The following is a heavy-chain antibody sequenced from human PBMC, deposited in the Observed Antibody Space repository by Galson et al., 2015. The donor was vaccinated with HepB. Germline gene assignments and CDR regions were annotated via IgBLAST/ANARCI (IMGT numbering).Heavy chain of an antibody. Sequence: SVKVSCKASRAIFRSYGIAWVRQAPGQGLEWLGRIIPMSGIAKYAQRFQGRVTITADTSTSTAYMELTSLRSDDTAVYYCAREFASGWYYFDDWGQGTLVSVSS. CDR2: IIPMSGIA. CDR1: RAIFRSYG. D-gene: IGHD6-19*01. CDR3: AREFASGWYYFDD. V-gene: IGHV1-69*04. J-gene: IGHJ4*02.